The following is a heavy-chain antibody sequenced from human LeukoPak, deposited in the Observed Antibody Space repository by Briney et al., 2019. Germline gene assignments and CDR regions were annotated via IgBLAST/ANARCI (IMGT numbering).Heavy chain of an antibody. J-gene: IGHJ4*02. Sequence: HPGRSLRLSCAASGFTFSSYGMHWVRQAPGKGLEWVAVIWYDGSNKYYADSVKGRFTISRDNSKNTLYLQMNSLRAEDTAVYYCARGFPHDSSGYYPPDFDYWGQGTLVTVSS. CDR2: IWYDGSNK. V-gene: IGHV3-33*01. CDR3: ARGFPHDSSGYYPPDFDY. CDR1: GFTFSSYG. D-gene: IGHD3-22*01.